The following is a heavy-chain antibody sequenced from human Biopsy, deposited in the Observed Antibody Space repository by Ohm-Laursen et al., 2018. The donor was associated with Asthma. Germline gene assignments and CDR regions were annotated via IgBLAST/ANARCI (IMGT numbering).Heavy chain of an antibody. CDR1: NGSISSNFYY. V-gene: IGHV4-39*01. CDR3: ARQKLAAAEGPFDL. D-gene: IGHD6-13*01. CDR2: IHKNGIG. Sequence: PSDTLSLTWTVSNGSISSNFYYWGWIRQPPGKGLEWVGSIHKNGIGYYKSSLKSRLTISVDTSKNQFSLKVTSVTAADTAVYYCARQKLAAAEGPFDLWGQGTMATVSS. J-gene: IGHJ3*01.